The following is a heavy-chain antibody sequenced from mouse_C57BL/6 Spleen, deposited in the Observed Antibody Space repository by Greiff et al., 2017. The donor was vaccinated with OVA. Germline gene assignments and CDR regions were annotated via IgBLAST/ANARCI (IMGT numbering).Heavy chain of an antibody. CDR1: GYTFTDYY. CDR2: INPNNGGT. J-gene: IGHJ3*01. CDR3: AGGTAPFAY. Sequence: EVKLQQSGPELVKPGASVKISCKASGYTFTDYYMNWVKQSHGKSLEWIGDINPNNGGTIYNQKFKGKATLTVDKSSSTAYMELRSLTSEDSAVYYCAGGTAPFAYWGQGTLVTVSA. D-gene: IGHD3-1*01. V-gene: IGHV1-26*01.